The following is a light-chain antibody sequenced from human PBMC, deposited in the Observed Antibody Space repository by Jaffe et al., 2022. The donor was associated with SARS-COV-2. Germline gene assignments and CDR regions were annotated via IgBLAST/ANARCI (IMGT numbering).Light chain of an antibody. Sequence: DIQMTQSPSTLSASVGDRVTITCRASQSISSWLAWYQQKPGKAPKVLIYKASSLESGVPPRFSGGGSGTEFTLTISSLQPDDFATYYCQQYNYYPRTFGQGTKVEIK. J-gene: IGKJ1*01. CDR3: QQYNYYPRT. V-gene: IGKV1-5*03. CDR2: KAS. CDR1: QSISSW.